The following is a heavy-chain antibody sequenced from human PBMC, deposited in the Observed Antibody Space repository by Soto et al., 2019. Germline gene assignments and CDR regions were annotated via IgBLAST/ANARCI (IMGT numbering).Heavy chain of an antibody. Sequence: ASVKVSCKASGYSFNTFYIHWVRQAPGQGLEWMGMIDPTHGNTGYAQKFQGRVAMTRDTSASTVYIELSSLRFEDTAVYYCVRGYCTTTICQGDFQHWGQGTLVT. J-gene: IGHJ1*01. D-gene: IGHD2-2*01. V-gene: IGHV1-46*02. CDR1: GYSFNTFY. CDR2: IDPTHGNT. CDR3: VRGYCTTTICQGDFQH.